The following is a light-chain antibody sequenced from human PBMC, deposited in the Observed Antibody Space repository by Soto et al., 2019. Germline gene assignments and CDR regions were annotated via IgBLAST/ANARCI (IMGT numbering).Light chain of an antibody. V-gene: IGLV2-8*01. J-gene: IGLJ1*01. Sequence: QSVLTQPPSASGSPGQSVAISCTGTSSDVGGYNYVSWYQQHPGKAPKLMIYEVNKRPSGVPDRFSGSKSGNTASLTVSGRQAEDEADYYCSTYAGSSNVFGTGSNVTV. CDR2: EVN. CDR1: SSDVGGYNY. CDR3: STYAGSSNV.